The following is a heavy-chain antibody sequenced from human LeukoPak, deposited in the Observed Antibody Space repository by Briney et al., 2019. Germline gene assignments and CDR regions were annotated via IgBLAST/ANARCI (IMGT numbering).Heavy chain of an antibody. D-gene: IGHD3-10*01. Sequence: GGSLRLSCAASGFTFSSYAMSWVRQGPGKGLEWVSAISDSGGTTYYADSVKGRFTISRDNSKNTLYLQMNSLRAEDTAVYYCAKLQFQLLSYYGMDVWGQGTTVTVSS. CDR2: ISDSGGTT. V-gene: IGHV3-23*01. J-gene: IGHJ6*02. CDR1: GFTFSSYA. CDR3: AKLQFQLLSYYGMDV.